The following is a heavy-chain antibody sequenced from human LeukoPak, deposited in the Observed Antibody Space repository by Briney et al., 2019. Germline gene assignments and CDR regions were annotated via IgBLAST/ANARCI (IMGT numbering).Heavy chain of an antibody. D-gene: IGHD2-2*02. CDR3: AKDAKVRPAALPFYYYYYYMDV. J-gene: IGHJ6*03. CDR1: GFTFSSYG. V-gene: IGHV3-30*02. Sequence: GGSLRLSCAASGFTFSSYGTHWVRQAPGKGLEWVAFIRYDGSNKYYADSVKGRFTISRDNSKNTLYLQMNSLRAEDTAVYYCAKDAKVRPAALPFYYYYYYMDVWGKGTTVTISS. CDR2: IRYDGSNK.